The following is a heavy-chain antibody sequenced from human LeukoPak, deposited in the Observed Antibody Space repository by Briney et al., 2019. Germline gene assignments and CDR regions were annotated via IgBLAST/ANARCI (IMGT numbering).Heavy chain of an antibody. CDR2: IYYSGST. V-gene: IGHV4-59*08. CDR1: GGSISSYY. CDR3: ARSDPDYYYYGMDV. Sequence: SETLSLTCTVSGGSISSYYWSWIRQPPGKGLEWIGYIYYSGSTNYNPSLKSRVTISVDTSKNQFSLKLSSVTAADTAVYYCARSDPDYYYYGMDVWGQGTTVTVSS. J-gene: IGHJ6*02.